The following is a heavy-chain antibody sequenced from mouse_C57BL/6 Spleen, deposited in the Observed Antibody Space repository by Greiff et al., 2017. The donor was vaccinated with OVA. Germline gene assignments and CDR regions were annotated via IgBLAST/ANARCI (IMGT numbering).Heavy chain of an antibody. J-gene: IGHJ3*01. CDR2: ISSGGSYT. Sequence: EVQVVESGGDLVKPGGSLKLSCAASGFTFSSYGMSWVRQTPDTRLEWVATISSGGSYTYYPDSVKGRFTISRDNAKNTLYLQMSSLKSEDTAMYYCARHRANFFAYWGQGTLVTVSA. CDR1: GFTFSSYG. V-gene: IGHV5-6*01. D-gene: IGHD4-1*01. CDR3: ARHRANFFAY.